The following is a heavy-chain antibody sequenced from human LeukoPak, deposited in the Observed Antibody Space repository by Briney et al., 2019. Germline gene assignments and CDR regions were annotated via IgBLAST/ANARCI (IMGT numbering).Heavy chain of an antibody. J-gene: IGHJ4*02. CDR2: IYYSGST. Sequence: PSETLSLTCTVSGGSISSRSHHWGWIRQPPGKGLEWIGNIYYSGSTFHNPSLKSRVTISVDTSQEQFSLKLSSVTAADTAVYYCAREGWGYNDGRGSFDYWGQGTLVTVSS. CDR1: GGSISSRSHH. V-gene: IGHV4-39*02. D-gene: IGHD3-22*01. CDR3: AREGWGYNDGRGSFDY.